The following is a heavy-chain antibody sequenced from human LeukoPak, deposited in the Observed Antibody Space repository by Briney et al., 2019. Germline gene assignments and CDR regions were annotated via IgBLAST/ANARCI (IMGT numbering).Heavy chain of an antibody. CDR3: AKDKDYYGSGSYDY. Sequence: GGSLRLSCAASGFTFSSYAMSWVRQAPGKGLEWVSAISGSGGSTYYADSVKGRFTISRDNAKNSLYLQMNSLRAEDTALYYCAKDKDYYGSGSYDYWGQGTLVTVSS. J-gene: IGHJ4*02. V-gene: IGHV3-23*01. CDR1: GFTFSSYA. CDR2: ISGSGGST. D-gene: IGHD3-10*01.